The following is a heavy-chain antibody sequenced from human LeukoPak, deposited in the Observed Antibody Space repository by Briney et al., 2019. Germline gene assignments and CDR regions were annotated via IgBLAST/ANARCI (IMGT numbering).Heavy chain of an antibody. CDR3: ARAGFGLAPLRGTPFDY. CDR1: GYSISSGYH. CDR2: IYHSGST. Sequence: SETLSLTCTVSGYSISSGYHWGWTRQPPGKGLEWIGSIYHSGSTYYNPSLKSRVTISVDTSKNQFSLKLSSVTAADTAVYYCARAGFGLAPLRGTPFDYWGQGTLVTVSS. D-gene: IGHD3-10*01. J-gene: IGHJ4*02. V-gene: IGHV4-38-2*02.